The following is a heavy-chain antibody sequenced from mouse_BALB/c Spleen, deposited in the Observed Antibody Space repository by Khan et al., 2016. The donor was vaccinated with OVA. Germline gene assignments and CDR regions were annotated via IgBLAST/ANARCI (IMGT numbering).Heavy chain of an antibody. J-gene: IGHJ4*01. Sequence: QIQLVQSGPELKKPGETVQISCKASGFTFTNYGMNWVKQAPGKGLKWMGWINTYTGEPTFADDFKGRFAFSLETSASTAYLQINSLKNEETATYFCARVGYNGTMDCWGQGTSGTVSS. CDR3: ARVGYNGTMDC. CDR2: INTYTGEP. CDR1: GFTFTNYG. V-gene: IGHV9-3-1*01. D-gene: IGHD2-14*01.